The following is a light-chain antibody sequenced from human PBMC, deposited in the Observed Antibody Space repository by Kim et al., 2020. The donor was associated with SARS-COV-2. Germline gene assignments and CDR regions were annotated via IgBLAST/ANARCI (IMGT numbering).Light chain of an antibody. CDR2: YDS. J-gene: IGLJ3*02. CDR1: NMGSKS. CDR3: QVWDSSSDHPV. Sequence: APGKTARITCGGNNMGSKSVHWYQQKPGQAPVLVIYYDSDRPSGIPERFSGSNSENTATLTISRVEAGDEADYYCQVWDSSSDHPVFGGGTQLTVL. V-gene: IGLV3-21*04.